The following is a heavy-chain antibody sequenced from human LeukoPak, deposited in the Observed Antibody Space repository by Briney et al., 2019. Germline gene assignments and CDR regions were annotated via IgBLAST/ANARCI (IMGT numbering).Heavy chain of an antibody. D-gene: IGHD3-3*01. Sequence: GGSLRLSCAASGLTVSSDYMSWVRQAPGKGLEWVPSISSSSSYIYYADSVKGRFTISRDNAKNSLYLQMNSLRAEDAAVYYCARDPASYYDFWSGAFYWGQGTLVTVSS. CDR3: ARDPASYYDFWSGAFY. J-gene: IGHJ4*02. CDR2: ISSSSSYI. V-gene: IGHV3-21*01. CDR1: GLTVSSDY.